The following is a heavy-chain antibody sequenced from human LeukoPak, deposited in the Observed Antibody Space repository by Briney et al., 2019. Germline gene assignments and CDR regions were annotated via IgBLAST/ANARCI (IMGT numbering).Heavy chain of an antibody. CDR1: GFIFSSYG. Sequence: GGSLRLSCAASGFIFSSYGMHWVRQAPGKGLEWVAFIRYDGSKKYYADSVKGRFTISRDDSKNTLYLQMNSLRAEDTAVYYCGRSQNYNDSSGYSYWGQGTLVTVSS. D-gene: IGHD3-22*01. V-gene: IGHV3-30*02. CDR2: IRYDGSKK. J-gene: IGHJ4*02. CDR3: GRSQNYNDSSGYSY.